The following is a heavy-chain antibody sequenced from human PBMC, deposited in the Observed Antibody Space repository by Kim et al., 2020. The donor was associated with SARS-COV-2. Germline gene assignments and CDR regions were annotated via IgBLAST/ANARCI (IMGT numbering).Heavy chain of an antibody. Sequence: ASVTVSCKASGYTLTTYYIHWVRQAPGQGLEWMGVINPSGGSTSSAQKFQGRVTMTSDTSTSTVDMELSSLRSEDTAVDYCARDPIAADGVFDYWGQGTLVTVSS. D-gene: IGHD6-13*01. CDR3: ARDPIAADGVFDY. CDR1: GYTLTTYY. J-gene: IGHJ4*02. V-gene: IGHV1-46*01. CDR2: INPSGGST.